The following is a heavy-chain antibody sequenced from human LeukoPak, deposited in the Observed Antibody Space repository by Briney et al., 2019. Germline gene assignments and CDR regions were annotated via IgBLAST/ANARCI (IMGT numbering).Heavy chain of an antibody. V-gene: IGHV4-61*02. CDR1: GGSISSGSYY. CDR3: ARASRNYYDSSGYYGTFDY. J-gene: IGHJ4*02. D-gene: IGHD3-22*01. Sequence: SQTLSLTCTVSGGSISSGSYYWSWIRQPAGKGLEWIGRIYTSGSTNYNPSLKSRVTISVDTSKNQFSLKLSSVTAADTAVYYCARASRNYYDSSGYYGTFDYWGQGTLVTVSS. CDR2: IYTSGST.